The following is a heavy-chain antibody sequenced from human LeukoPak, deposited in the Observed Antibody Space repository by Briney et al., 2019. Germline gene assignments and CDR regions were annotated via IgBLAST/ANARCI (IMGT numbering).Heavy chain of an antibody. J-gene: IGHJ3*01. CDR2: IYSGGST. CDR1: GFTFSSNY. CDR3: ARPPFDSSWYPRAFDV. Sequence: GGSLRLSCAASGFTFSSNYMSWVRQAPGKGLEWVSLIYSGGSTYYADSVKGRFTISRDNSENTLYLQMNNLRAEDTAVYYCARPPFDSSWYPRAFDVWGQGTMVTVST. V-gene: IGHV3-66*04. D-gene: IGHD6-13*01.